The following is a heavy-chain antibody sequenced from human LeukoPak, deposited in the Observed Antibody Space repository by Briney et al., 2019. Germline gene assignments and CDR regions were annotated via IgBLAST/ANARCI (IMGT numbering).Heavy chain of an antibody. V-gene: IGHV3-21*01. CDR1: GFTFSSYS. CDR2: ISRSSSYI. CDR3: AREDLHYYDGSGYYYAPDF. Sequence: GGSLRLSCAASGFTFSSYSMNWVRQAPGKGLEWVSSISRSSSYIYYADSVKGRFTISRDDARDSLYLQMNSLRAEDTAVYYCAREDLHYYDGSGYYYAPDFWGQGTLVTVSS. J-gene: IGHJ4*02. D-gene: IGHD3-22*01.